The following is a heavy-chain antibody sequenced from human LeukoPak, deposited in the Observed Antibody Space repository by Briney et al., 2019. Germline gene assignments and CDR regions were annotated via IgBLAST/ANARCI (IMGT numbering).Heavy chain of an antibody. D-gene: IGHD3-9*01. J-gene: IGHJ4*02. V-gene: IGHV3-23*01. CDR2: ISGSGGST. CDR1: GFSFSTYA. CDR3: ASDILTGYYGAYFDY. Sequence: GGSLRLSCAASGFSFSTYALSWVRQAPGKGLEWVSGISGSGGSTYYADSVKGRFTISRDNSKNTLYLQMNSLRAEDTALYYCASDILTGYYGAYFDYWGQGTLVTVSS.